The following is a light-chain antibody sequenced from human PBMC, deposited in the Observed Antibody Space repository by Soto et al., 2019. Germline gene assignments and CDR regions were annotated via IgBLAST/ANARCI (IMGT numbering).Light chain of an antibody. V-gene: IGKV1-5*03. CDR2: KAS. Sequence: DIQMTQSTSTLSASVGDRVTITCRASQSISPWLAWYQQKPGKAPKILIYKASTLESGVPSRFSGSGSGTEFTLTISSLQPDDFATYYCQQYKTYSRTFGQGTKLEIK. CDR1: QSISPW. CDR3: QQYKTYSRT. J-gene: IGKJ2*01.